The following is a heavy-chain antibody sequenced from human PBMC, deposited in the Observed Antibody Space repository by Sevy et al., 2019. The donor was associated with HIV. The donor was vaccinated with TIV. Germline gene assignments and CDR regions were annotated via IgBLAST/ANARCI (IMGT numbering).Heavy chain of an antibody. CDR3: AKKMGGGSGMAFLVDY. J-gene: IGHJ4*02. Sequence: GGSLRLSCAASGFTFSNFAMGWVRRAPGKGLDWISVISGTGDYKYYADSVKGRFTISRDNSKNTLSLQMNSLRAEDTAIFYCAKKMGGGSGMAFLVDYWGQGTLVTVSS. V-gene: IGHV3-23*01. D-gene: IGHD5-18*01. CDR2: ISGTGDYK. CDR1: GFTFSNFA.